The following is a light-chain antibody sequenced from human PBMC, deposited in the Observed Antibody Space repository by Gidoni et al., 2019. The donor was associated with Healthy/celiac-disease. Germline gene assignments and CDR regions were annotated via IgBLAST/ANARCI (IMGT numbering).Light chain of an antibody. V-gene: IGKV3-15*01. Sequence: EIVMTQSPATLSVSPGERATLTCRASQSVSSNLAWYQQKPGQAPRLLIYGASTRATGIPARCSGSGSGTEFTLTISSLQSEDFAVYYCQQYNNWPPSTFGQXTKLEIK. CDR1: QSVSSN. CDR3: QQYNNWPPST. CDR2: GAS. J-gene: IGKJ2*02.